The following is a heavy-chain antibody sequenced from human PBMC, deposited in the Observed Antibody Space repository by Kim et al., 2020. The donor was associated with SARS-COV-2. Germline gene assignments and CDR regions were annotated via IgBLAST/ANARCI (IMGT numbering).Heavy chain of an antibody. Sequence: GGSLRLSCAASGFTFSEYYMSWIRQAPGKGLEWISYIGSRGKIIYYADSVRGRFTISRDNAKNSVYLQMNSLRADDTAVYYCARVSSSSLFDYWGQGALVTVSS. CDR1: GFTFSEYY. CDR2: IGSRGKII. CDR3: ARVSSSSLFDY. J-gene: IGHJ4*02. V-gene: IGHV3-11*01. D-gene: IGHD6-13*01.